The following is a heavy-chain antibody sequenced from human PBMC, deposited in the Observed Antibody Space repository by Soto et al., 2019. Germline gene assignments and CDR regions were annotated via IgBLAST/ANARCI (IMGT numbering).Heavy chain of an antibody. CDR1: GYSISSNNW. V-gene: IGHV4-28*01. D-gene: IGHD2-15*01. Sequence: PSETLSLTCAVSGYSISSNNWLGWIRQPPEKGLEWIGYIYYSGNTYYNPSLKSRVTMSVDTSKNQFSLKLSSVTAVDTAVYYCARIPYGGNAYFDYWGPGALVTVSS. CDR2: IYYSGNT. CDR3: ARIPYGGNAYFDY. J-gene: IGHJ4*02.